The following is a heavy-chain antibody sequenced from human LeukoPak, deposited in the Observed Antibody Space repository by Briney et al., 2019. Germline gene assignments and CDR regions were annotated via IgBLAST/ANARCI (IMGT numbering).Heavy chain of an antibody. D-gene: IGHD2-2*01. J-gene: IGHJ4*02. CDR3: ARVDCSSTSCYEFDY. V-gene: IGHV3-11*04. Sequence: SGGSLRLSCAASGFTFSDYYMSWIRQAPGKGLEWVSYIRSSGSTIYYADSVKGRFTISRDNAKNSLYLQLNSLRAEDTAVYYCARVDCSSTSCYEFDYWGQGTLVTVSS. CDR2: IRSSGSTI. CDR1: GFTFSDYY.